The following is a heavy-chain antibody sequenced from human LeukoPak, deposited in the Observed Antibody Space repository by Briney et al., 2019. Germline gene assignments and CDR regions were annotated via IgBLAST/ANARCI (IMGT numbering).Heavy chain of an antibody. CDR1: GFTFSSYW. CDR3: ARDRNVKQQLLLVFDY. V-gene: IGHV3-7*01. CDR2: IKQDGSEK. J-gene: IGHJ4*02. Sequence: PGGSLRLSCAASGFTFSSYWMSWVRQAPGKGLEWVANIKQDGSEKYYVDSVKGRFTISRDNAKSSLYLQMNSLRAEDTAVYYWARDRNVKQQLLLVFDYWGQGTLVTVSS. D-gene: IGHD6-13*01.